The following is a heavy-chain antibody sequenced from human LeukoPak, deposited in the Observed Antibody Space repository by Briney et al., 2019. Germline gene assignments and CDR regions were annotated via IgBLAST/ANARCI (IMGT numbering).Heavy chain of an antibody. D-gene: IGHD5-24*01. CDR1: GFTFSSYG. Sequence: GGSLRLSCAAPGFTFSSYGMHWVRQAPGKGLEWVAVIWYDGNNKYYADSVKGRFTISRDNSKNTVYLQMNSLRAEDTAVYYCAKDSHKMATTLVYNWFDPWGQGTLVTVSS. CDR2: IWYDGNNK. V-gene: IGHV3-33*06. J-gene: IGHJ5*02. CDR3: AKDSHKMATTLVYNWFDP.